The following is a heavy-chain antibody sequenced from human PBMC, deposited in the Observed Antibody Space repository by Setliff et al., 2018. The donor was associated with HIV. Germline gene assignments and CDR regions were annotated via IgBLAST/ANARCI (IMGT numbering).Heavy chain of an antibody. CDR3: ASLDGSESPYIYYNYMDV. Sequence: SETLSLTCTVSGGSISTSRYYWGWIRQPPGKGLEWIGSINYRGNTYYNPSLKSRAAISVDTSKNQISLKLSSVTAADTAVYYCASLDGSESPYIYYNYMDVWGKGTAVTVSS. V-gene: IGHV4-39*01. CDR1: GGSISTSRYY. CDR2: INYRGNT. J-gene: IGHJ6*03. D-gene: IGHD3-10*01.